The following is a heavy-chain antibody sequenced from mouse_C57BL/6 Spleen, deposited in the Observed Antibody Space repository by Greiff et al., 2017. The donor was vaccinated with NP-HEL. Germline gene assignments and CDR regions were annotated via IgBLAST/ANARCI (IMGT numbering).Heavy chain of an antibody. CDR1: GYTFTDYY. D-gene: IGHD2-3*01. Sequence: EVQLQQSGPVLVKPGASVKMSCKASGYTFTDYYMNWVKQSHGKSLEWIGVINPYNGGTSYNQKFKGKATLTVDKSSSTAYMELNSLTSEDSAVYYCASGMYYDGYSWFAYWGQGTLVTVSA. CDR3: ASGMYYDGYSWFAY. V-gene: IGHV1-19*01. J-gene: IGHJ3*01. CDR2: INPYNGGT.